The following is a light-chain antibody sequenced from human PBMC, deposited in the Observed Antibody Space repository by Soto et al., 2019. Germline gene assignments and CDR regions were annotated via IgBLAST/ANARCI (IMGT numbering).Light chain of an antibody. CDR1: QSVDSTY. J-gene: IGKJ4*01. Sequence: EIVLTQSPGTLSLSPGERATLSCRASQSVDSTYLAWYQQKPGQAPRLLIYAASSRAAGIPDRFSGSGSGTDFTLTISRLEPEDFAVYYCQQRTNWPPVLSFGGGTRVDIK. CDR2: AAS. CDR3: QQRTNWPPVLS. V-gene: IGKV3D-20*02.